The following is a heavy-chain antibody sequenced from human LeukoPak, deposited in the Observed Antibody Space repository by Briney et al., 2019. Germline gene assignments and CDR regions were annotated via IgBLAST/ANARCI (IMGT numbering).Heavy chain of an antibody. J-gene: IGHJ6*02. CDR1: GFTFSDYY. Sequence: GGSLRLSCAASGFTFSDYYMTWLRQAPGKGLEGISYISGGSSTIYFADSVRGRLTISRDNAENSLFLQMTGLKDEDTALYYCARDTRGSSSWFHYYGMEVWGQGTTVTVSS. D-gene: IGHD6-13*01. CDR2: ISGGSSTI. V-gene: IGHV3-11*04. CDR3: ARDTRGSSSWFHYYGMEV.